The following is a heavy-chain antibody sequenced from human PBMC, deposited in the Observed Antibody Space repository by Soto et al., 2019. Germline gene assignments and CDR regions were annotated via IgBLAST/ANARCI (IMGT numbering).Heavy chain of an antibody. D-gene: IGHD3-10*01. J-gene: IGHJ4*02. Sequence: GGSLRLSCAASGFTFSNYIMHWVRQAPGKGLEWVAFILDDGNNKYYADSVKGRFAISRDNSKNTLYLQMNSLRTEDTAVYYCARDDEGGSYCDLGYWGQGTLVTVSS. CDR2: ILDDGNNK. CDR3: ARDDEGGSYCDLGY. CDR1: GFTFSNYI. V-gene: IGHV3-30*09.